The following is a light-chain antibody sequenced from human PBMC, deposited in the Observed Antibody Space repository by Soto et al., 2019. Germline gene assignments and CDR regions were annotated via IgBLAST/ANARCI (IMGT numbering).Light chain of an antibody. V-gene: IGKV1-27*01. CDR1: QGISNY. Sequence: DIQMTQSPSSLSASVGDRVTITCRASQGISNYLAWYQQKPGKVPKLLIYAASTLKSGVPSRFSGSGSGTDFTLTSSSLQPEDVATYYCQKYNRAPRTFGQGTKVEIK. CDR2: AAS. J-gene: IGKJ1*01. CDR3: QKYNRAPRT.